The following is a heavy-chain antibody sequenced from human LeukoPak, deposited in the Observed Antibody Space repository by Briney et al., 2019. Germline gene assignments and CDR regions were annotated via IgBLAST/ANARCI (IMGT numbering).Heavy chain of an antibody. CDR2: IYSSGST. CDR3: ARAPRIVVVPAAIGARSDWYFDL. CDR1: GGSLHRSF. Sequence: PSETLSLTCIVSGGSLHRSFWTWVRQPPGKGLQWIGRIYSSGSTNYNPSLKSRATISVDKSKNQFSLKLSSVTAADTAVYYCARAPRIVVVPAAIGARSDWYFDLWGRGTLVTVSS. V-gene: IGHV4-59*12. J-gene: IGHJ2*01. D-gene: IGHD2-2*02.